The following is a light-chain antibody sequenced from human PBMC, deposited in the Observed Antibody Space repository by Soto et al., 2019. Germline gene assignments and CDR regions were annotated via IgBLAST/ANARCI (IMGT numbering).Light chain of an antibody. V-gene: IGKV1-39*01. J-gene: IGKJ4*01. CDR2: SAS. CDR3: QQTYSTLT. CDR1: HSISSF. Sequence: DIQMTQSPSSLSASVGDRVTIACRASHSISSFLNWYQHRPGKAPKLLIYSASTLQTGVPPRFSGSGSGTDFTLTISSLQPEDFAVYYCQQTYSTLTFGGGTKVEIK.